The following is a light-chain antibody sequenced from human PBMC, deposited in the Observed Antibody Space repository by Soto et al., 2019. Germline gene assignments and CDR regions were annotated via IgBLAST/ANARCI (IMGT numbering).Light chain of an antibody. J-gene: IGKJ3*01. Sequence: DIQMTQSPSSLSASVGDRVTITCQASEDISKFVSWYQQKPRQAPKLLIYDASNLETGVPSRFSGSGSGTDFTFTISSLQPEDFATYYCQQYDNLPFPFGPGTKVDF. CDR3: QQYDNLPFP. CDR2: DAS. V-gene: IGKV1-33*01. CDR1: EDISKF.